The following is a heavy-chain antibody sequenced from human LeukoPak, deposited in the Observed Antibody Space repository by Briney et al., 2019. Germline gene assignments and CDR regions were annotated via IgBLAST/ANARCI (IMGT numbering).Heavy chain of an antibody. CDR1: GGSISSYY. D-gene: IGHD3-10*01. Sequence: AETLSLTCTGSGGSISSYYWSWLRQPAGKGLECLGVIYTTGSTNYNPSLKSRVTVSRETCKNQVSLQLTSVTAADTAVYYCASGGHFFDLWGKGTTVTVSS. J-gene: IGHJ6*03. CDR2: IYTTGST. CDR3: ASGGHFFDL. V-gene: IGHV4-4*07.